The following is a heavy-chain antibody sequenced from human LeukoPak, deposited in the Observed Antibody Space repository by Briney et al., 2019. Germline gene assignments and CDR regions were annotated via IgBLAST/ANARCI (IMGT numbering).Heavy chain of an antibody. CDR2: ISGSGGST. CDR3: AKDNSHYYYYYMDV. CDR1: GFTFGSYA. Sequence: PGGSLRLSCAASGFTFGSYAMSWVRQAPGKGLEWVSAISGSGGSTYYADSMKGRFTISRDNSKNTLYLQMNSLRAEDTAVYSCAKDNSHYYYYYMDVWGKGTTVTVSS. V-gene: IGHV3-23*01. J-gene: IGHJ6*03. D-gene: IGHD5-18*01.